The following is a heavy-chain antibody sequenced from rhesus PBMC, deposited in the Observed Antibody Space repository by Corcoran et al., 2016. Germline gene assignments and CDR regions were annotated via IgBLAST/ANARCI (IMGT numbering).Heavy chain of an antibody. Sequence: EVQLVESGGGLVQTGGSLSLSCAASGRTFSRYVWTWVRQAPGKGLEWLSYISDTGDTIHYADSVKGRFTISRDNAKNSLSLQMTSLRAKDTAVYYCARDRRFDVWGPGVLVTVSS. V-gene: IGHV3-136*01. CDR3: ARDRRFDV. CDR2: ISDTGDTI. CDR1: GRTFSRYV. J-gene: IGHJ5-1*01.